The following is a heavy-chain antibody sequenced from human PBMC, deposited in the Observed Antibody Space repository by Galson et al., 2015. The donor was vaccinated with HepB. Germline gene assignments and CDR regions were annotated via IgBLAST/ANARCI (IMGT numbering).Heavy chain of an antibody. CDR1: GFTFSYSA. CDR2: ITAGRST. Sequence: SLRLSCAASGFTFSYSAMSWVRQAPGKGLEWVSAITAGRSTYYADSVKGRLTISRDNSKNTLYLQMNSLRAEDTAVYYCAKPSLGVGAYEIWGQGTMVTVSS. J-gene: IGHJ3*02. V-gene: IGHV3-23*01. CDR3: AKPSLGVGAYEI. D-gene: IGHD3-16*01.